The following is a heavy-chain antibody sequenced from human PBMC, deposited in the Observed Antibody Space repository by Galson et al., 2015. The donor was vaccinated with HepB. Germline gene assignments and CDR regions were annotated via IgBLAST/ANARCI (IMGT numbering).Heavy chain of an antibody. CDR1: GFTFSSYW. CDR3: ARELESYGSAPAD. Sequence: SLRLSCAASGFTFSSYWMSWVRQAPGKGLEWVANIKQDGAEKYSADSVKGRFTISRDNAKSSLYLGMNSLSVEDTAVYYCARELESYGSAPADWGQGTLVTGSS. V-gene: IGHV3-7*03. J-gene: IGHJ4*02. CDR2: IKQDGAEK. D-gene: IGHD3-10*01.